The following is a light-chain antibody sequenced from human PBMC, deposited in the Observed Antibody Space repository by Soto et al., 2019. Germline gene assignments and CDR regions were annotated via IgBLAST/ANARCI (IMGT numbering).Light chain of an antibody. Sequence: QSALTQPASVSGSPGQSITISCTGTSSDVGSYNLVSWYQQHPGKAPKLMIYEVSKRPSGVSNRFSGSKSGNTASLTSSGLQAEDEADYYCCSYAGSSILGVFGGGTKLTVL. CDR2: EVS. CDR1: SSDVGSYNL. CDR3: CSYAGSSILGV. J-gene: IGLJ2*01. V-gene: IGLV2-23*02.